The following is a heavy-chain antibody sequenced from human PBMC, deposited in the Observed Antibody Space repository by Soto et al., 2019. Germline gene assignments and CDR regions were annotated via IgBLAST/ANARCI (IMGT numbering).Heavy chain of an antibody. Sequence: GESLKITCKGSGYSFTSYWIGWVRQLPGKGLEWMATIYPGDSDLSYSSSFQGQVTVSAVKSISTAYLQWSSLKVSDTALNYCARQRGDYGDTDFLDIVAQGTTETVSS. D-gene: IGHD4-17*01. CDR2: IYPGDSDL. CDR3: ARQRGDYGDTDFLDI. J-gene: IGHJ6*02. V-gene: IGHV5-51*01. CDR1: GYSFTSYW.